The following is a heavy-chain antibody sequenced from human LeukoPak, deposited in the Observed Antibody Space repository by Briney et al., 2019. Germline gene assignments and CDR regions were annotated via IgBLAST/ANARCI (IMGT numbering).Heavy chain of an antibody. D-gene: IGHD3-22*01. J-gene: IGHJ4*02. Sequence: GGSLRLSCAASGFTVSSNYMSWVRQAPGKGLEWVSVIYSGGSTYYADSVKGRFTISRDNSKNTLYLQMNSLRAEDTAVYYCASLWSYYYDSSGYRPFDYWGQGTLVTVSS. CDR3: ASLWSYYYDSSGYRPFDY. CDR2: IYSGGST. CDR1: GFTVSSNY. V-gene: IGHV3-66*01.